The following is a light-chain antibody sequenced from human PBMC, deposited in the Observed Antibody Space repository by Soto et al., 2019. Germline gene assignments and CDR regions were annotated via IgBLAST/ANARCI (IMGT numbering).Light chain of an antibody. J-gene: IGLJ1*01. Sequence: QSALTQPASVSGSPGQSITISCTGTSSDVGGYNYVSWYQQHPGKAPKLMIFEVSNRPSGVSNRFSGSKSGNTASLTISGLHAAHEADYYCSSYTSSSTLVVFGTGTKLTVL. V-gene: IGLV2-14*01. CDR3: SSYTSSSTLVV. CDR2: EVS. CDR1: SSDVGGYNY.